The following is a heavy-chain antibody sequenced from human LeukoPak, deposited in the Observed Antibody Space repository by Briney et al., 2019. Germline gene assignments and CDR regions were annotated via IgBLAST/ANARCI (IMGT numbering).Heavy chain of an antibody. CDR3: ARGPSITMVRGGQWYYYMDV. D-gene: IGHD3-10*01. Sequence: ASVKVSCKASGYTFTNYAMNWVRQAPGQGLEWMGIINPSGGSTNYAQKFQGRVTMTRDTSTSTVYMELSSLRAEDTAVYYCARGPSITMVRGGQWYYYMDVWGKGTTVTISS. V-gene: IGHV1-46*01. CDR1: GYTFTNYA. CDR2: INPSGGST. J-gene: IGHJ6*03.